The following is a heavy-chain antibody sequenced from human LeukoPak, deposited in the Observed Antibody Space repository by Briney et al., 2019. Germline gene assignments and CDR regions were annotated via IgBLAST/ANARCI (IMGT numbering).Heavy chain of an antibody. CDR3: AKETGYSSSWYMMD. CDR1: GFTFSSYA. CDR2: ISGSGGST. V-gene: IGHV3-23*01. J-gene: IGHJ4*02. D-gene: IGHD6-13*01. Sequence: GGSLRLSCAASGFTFSSYAMSWVRQAPGKGLEWVSAISGSGGSTYYADSVKGRFTISRDNSKNSLYLQMNSLRAEDTALYYCAKETGYSSSWYMMDWGQGTLVTVSS.